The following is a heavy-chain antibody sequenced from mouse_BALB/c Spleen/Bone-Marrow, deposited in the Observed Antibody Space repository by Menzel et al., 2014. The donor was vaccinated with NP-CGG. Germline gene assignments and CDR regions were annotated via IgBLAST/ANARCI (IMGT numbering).Heavy chain of an antibody. CDR3: ANGNPFAY. Sequence: QVQLQQSGAELAKPGASVKMSCKASGYTFTTFWMHWVKQRPGQGLEWIGYINPTTSYTEYSQKFKDKATLTADKSSSTAYMQLSSLTSEDSAVYYCANGNPFAYWGQGTLVTVSA. D-gene: IGHD2-1*01. V-gene: IGHV1-7*01. CDR2: INPTTSYT. CDR1: GYTFTTFW. J-gene: IGHJ3*01.